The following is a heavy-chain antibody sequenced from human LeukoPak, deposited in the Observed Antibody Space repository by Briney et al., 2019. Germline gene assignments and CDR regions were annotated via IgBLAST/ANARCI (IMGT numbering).Heavy chain of an antibody. CDR1: GFTFSSYA. V-gene: IGHV3-64*01. CDR2: ISSNGGST. Sequence: GGSLRLSCAASGFTFSSYAMHWVRQAPGKGLEYVSAISSNGGSTYYANSVKGRFTISRDNSKNTLFLQMGSLRAEDMAVYYCARGGGRNTTMVWAFDYWGQGTLVTVSS. J-gene: IGHJ4*02. CDR3: ARGGGRNTTMVWAFDY. D-gene: IGHD5-18*01.